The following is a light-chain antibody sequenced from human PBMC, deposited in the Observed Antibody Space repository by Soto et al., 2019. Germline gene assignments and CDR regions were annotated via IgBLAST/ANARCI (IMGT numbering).Light chain of an antibody. CDR2: AAS. V-gene: IGKV1-17*01. Sequence: DIQMTQSPSSLSASVGDRVTITCRASQDIRSDLGWYQQKPGKAPKRQIYAASRLQSGVPSRFSAGGSGTEFILTISSLQPEDFATYYCLQHKDYPYTFGQGTKVEIK. J-gene: IGKJ2*01. CDR3: LQHKDYPYT. CDR1: QDIRSD.